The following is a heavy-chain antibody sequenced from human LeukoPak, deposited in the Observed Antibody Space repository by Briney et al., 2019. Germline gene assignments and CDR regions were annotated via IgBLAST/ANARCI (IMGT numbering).Heavy chain of an antibody. Sequence: GESLRLSCAASGFTFSSYSMNWVRQAPGKGLEWVSSISSSSSYIYYADSVKGRFTISRDNAKNSLYLQMNSLRAEDTAVYYCARDRAAVAPFDYWGQGTLVTVSS. CDR1: GFTFSSYS. J-gene: IGHJ4*02. CDR2: ISSSSSYI. CDR3: ARDRAAVAPFDY. V-gene: IGHV3-21*01. D-gene: IGHD6-19*01.